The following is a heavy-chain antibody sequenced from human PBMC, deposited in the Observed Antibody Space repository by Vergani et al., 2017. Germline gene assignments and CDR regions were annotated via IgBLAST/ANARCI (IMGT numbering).Heavy chain of an antibody. Sequence: VQLVESGGGLVQPGRSLRLSCAASGFTFDDYAMHWVRQAPGKGLEWVSGISWNSGSIGYADSVKGRFTISRDNSKNTLYLQMNSLRAEDTAVYYCARDLGPRYFDLWGRGTLVTVSS. V-gene: IGHV3-9*01. D-gene: IGHD3-16*01. CDR1: GFTFDDYA. CDR3: ARDLGPRYFDL. J-gene: IGHJ2*01. CDR2: ISWNSGSI.